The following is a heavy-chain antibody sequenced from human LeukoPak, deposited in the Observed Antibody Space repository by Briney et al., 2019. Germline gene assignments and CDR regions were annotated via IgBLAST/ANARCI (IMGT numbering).Heavy chain of an antibody. V-gene: IGHV3-23*01. J-gene: IGHJ3*02. D-gene: IGHD1-1*01. CDR1: GFTFRNYA. CDR2: ISGPSGNSNT. Sequence: GRSLRLSCAASGFTFRNYAMSWVRQAPGKGLEWVTAISGPSGNSNTFYADSVKGRFTISRDNSKNTVYLQMSDLRAEDTAVYYCAKGTPFVTGDAYDIWGQGTVVTVSS. CDR3: AKGTPFVTGDAYDI.